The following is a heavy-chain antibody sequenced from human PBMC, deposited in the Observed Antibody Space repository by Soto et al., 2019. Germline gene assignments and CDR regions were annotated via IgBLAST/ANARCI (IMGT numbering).Heavy chain of an antibody. CDR1: GGTVSNSA. D-gene: IGHD6-13*01. CDR2: IIPIFGPA. V-gene: IGHV1-69*01. CDR3: GRGSSWTKVEY. Sequence: QVQLVQSGAEVKKPGSSVKVSCKASGGTVSNSAISWLRQAPGQGLERMGGIIPIFGPATYSLKFQDRVTMTADESTGTGYMELSSLTSEDTAVYFCGRGSSWTKVEYWGQGTLVTVSS. J-gene: IGHJ4*02.